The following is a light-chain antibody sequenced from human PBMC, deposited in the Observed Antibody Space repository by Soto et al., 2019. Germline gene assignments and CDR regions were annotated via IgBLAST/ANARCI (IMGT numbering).Light chain of an antibody. CDR3: QHYNSYSEA. CDR1: QSISSW. CDR2: DAS. J-gene: IGKJ1*01. V-gene: IGKV1-5*01. Sequence: DIQMTQSPSTLSASVGDRVTITCRASQSISSWLAWYQQKPGKAPKLLIYDASSLESGVPSRFSGTGSGTEFTLTISSLQSDDFATYYCQHYNSYSEAFGQGTKVDI.